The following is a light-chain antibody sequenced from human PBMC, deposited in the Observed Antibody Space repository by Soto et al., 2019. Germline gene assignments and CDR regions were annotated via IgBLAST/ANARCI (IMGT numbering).Light chain of an antibody. CDR2: DAS. CDR1: QTISGW. Sequence: DIHMTQSPSTLSASVGDTVTITCRASQTISGWLAWYQQRPGKAPNLLIFDASTLESGVPSRFSGSGSGTTFTLTISSXQSDDFATYYCLQYNGYYRTFGQGTKVDIK. J-gene: IGKJ1*01. V-gene: IGKV1-5*01. CDR3: LQYNGYYRT.